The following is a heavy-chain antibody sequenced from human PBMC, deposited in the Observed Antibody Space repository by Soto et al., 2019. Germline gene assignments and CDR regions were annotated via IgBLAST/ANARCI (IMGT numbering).Heavy chain of an antibody. CDR2: IRSKANSYAT. CDR1: GFTFSGSA. CDR3: TTWDVAARPRSYYYGMDV. Sequence: GGSLRLSCAASGFTFSGSAMHWVRQASGKGLEWVGRIRSKANSYATAYAASVKGSFTISRDDSKNTPYLQMNSLKTEDTAVYYCTTWDVAARPRSYYYGMDVWGQGTTVTVSS. J-gene: IGHJ6*02. V-gene: IGHV3-73*01. D-gene: IGHD6-6*01.